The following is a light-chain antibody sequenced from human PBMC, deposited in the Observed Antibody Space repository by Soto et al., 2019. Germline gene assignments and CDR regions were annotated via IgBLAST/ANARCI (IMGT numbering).Light chain of an antibody. CDR2: KAS. Sequence: DIQMTQSPSTLSASVGDRVTITCRASQSISSWLAWYQQKPGKAPKLLIYKASSLESGVPSGFSGSGSGTEFTLTISSLQPDDFAIYYCQQYKSFSLTFGGGTKVEIK. V-gene: IGKV1-5*03. J-gene: IGKJ4*01. CDR1: QSISSW. CDR3: QQYKSFSLT.